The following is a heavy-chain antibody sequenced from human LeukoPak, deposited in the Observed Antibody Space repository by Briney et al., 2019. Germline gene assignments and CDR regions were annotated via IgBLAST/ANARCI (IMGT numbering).Heavy chain of an antibody. Sequence: PSETLSLTCTVSGGSISSYYWSWIRQPPGKGLEWIGYIYYSGSTNYNPSLKSRVTISVDTSKNQFSPKLTSVTAADTAVYYCARQGGYIAPLALWGQGTLVTVSA. CDR1: GGSISSYY. V-gene: IGHV4-59*08. D-gene: IGHD6-13*01. J-gene: IGHJ4*02. CDR2: IYYSGST. CDR3: ARQGGYIAPLAL.